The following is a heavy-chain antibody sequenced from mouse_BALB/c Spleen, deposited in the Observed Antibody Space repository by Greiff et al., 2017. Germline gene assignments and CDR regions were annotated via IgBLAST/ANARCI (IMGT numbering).Heavy chain of an antibody. CDR3: ARGLIIYYAMDY. Sequence: EVQGVESGGGLVKPGGSLKLSCAASGFTFSSYAMSWVRQTPEKRLEWVASISSGGSTYYPDSVKGRFTISRDNARNILYLQMSSLRSEDTAMYYCARGLIIYYAMDYWGQGTSVTVSS. V-gene: IGHV5-6-5*01. CDR1: GFTFSSYA. CDR2: ISSGGST. J-gene: IGHJ4*01. D-gene: IGHD2-4*01.